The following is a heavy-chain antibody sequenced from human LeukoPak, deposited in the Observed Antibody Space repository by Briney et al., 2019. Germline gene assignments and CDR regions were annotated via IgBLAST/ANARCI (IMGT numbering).Heavy chain of an antibody. J-gene: IGHJ4*02. CDR2: ISSSSSYI. D-gene: IGHD6-13*01. V-gene: IGHV3-21*01. CDR3: ATIAAAVGGFDY. CDR1: GFTFSSYS. Sequence: GGSLRLSCAASGFTFSSYSMNWVRQAPGKGLEWVSSISSSSSYIYYADSVKGRFTISRDNAKNSLYLQMNSLRAEDTAVYYCATIAAAVGGFDYWGQGTRVTVSS.